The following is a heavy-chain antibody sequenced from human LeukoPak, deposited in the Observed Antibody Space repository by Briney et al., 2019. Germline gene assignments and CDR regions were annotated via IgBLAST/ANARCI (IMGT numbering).Heavy chain of an antibody. V-gene: IGHV1-18*01. Sequence: ASVKVSCKASGYTFTSYGISWVRQAPGQGLEWMGWISAYNGNTNYAQKLQGRVTMTTDTSTSTAYMELRSLRSDDTAVYYCARGVWATVTTDDAFDIWGQGTMVTVSS. J-gene: IGHJ3*02. CDR1: GYTFTSYG. D-gene: IGHD4-17*01. CDR2: ISAYNGNT. CDR3: ARGVWATVTTDDAFDI.